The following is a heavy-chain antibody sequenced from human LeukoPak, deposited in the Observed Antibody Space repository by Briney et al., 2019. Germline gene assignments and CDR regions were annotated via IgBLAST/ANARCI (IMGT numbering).Heavy chain of an antibody. D-gene: IGHD2-15*01. CDR1: GGSISSGGYY. CDR2: IYYSGST. V-gene: IGHV4-31*03. Sequence: PSETLSLTCTVSGGSISSGGYYWSWIRQHPGKGLEWIGYIYYSGSTYYNPSLKSRVTISVDTSKNQFSLKLSSVTAADTAVYYCARVYTPIVMVVAAMVIDPWGQGTLVTVSS. J-gene: IGHJ5*02. CDR3: ARVYTPIVMVVAAMVIDP.